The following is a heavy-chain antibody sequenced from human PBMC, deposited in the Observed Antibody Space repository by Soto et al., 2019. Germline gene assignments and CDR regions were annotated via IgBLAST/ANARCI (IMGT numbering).Heavy chain of an antibody. CDR2: ITTSSAYI. D-gene: IGHD2-21*01. V-gene: IGHV3-21*01. CDR1: GFTFNTYD. CDR3: VRSGTARLLRHSWFDT. Sequence: VQLVESGGGLVKPGGSLRLSCAASGFTFNTYDMNWVRQAPGKGLEWVSSITTSSAYIYYADSLKGRITISRDNGKNSLFLQMNSLRAEDTAVYYCVRSGTARLLRHSWFDTWGQGTRVTVSS. J-gene: IGHJ5*02.